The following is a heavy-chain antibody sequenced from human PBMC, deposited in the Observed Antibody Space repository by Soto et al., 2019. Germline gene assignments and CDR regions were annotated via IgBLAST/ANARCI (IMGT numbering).Heavy chain of an antibody. CDR3: AKGSMQYSASSDY. Sequence: WSLRLSCEASGFSFRSYAMIWVRQAPGKGLEWVSVISGSGGSSYFADSVKGRFTISRDNSKNMLYLEMSSLRAEDTAIYFCAKGSMQYSASSDYWGKGKLVTVSA. V-gene: IGHV3-23*01. D-gene: IGHD2-8*01. CDR1: GFSFRSYA. CDR2: ISGSGGSS. J-gene: IGHJ4*02.